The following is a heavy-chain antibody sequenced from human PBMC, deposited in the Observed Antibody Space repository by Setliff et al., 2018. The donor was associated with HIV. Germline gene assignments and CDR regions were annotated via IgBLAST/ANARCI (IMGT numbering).Heavy chain of an antibody. Sequence: SETLSLTCAVSGYSISSGYYWGCIRQPPGKGLEWIGSIYHSGSTYYNPSLKSRVTILVDTSKNRFSLKLSSVTAADTAVYYCARGYISGWYYFDYWGQGTLVTVSS. V-gene: IGHV4-38-2*01. J-gene: IGHJ4*02. CDR3: ARGYISGWYYFDY. CDR2: IYHSGST. D-gene: IGHD6-19*01. CDR1: GYSISSGYY.